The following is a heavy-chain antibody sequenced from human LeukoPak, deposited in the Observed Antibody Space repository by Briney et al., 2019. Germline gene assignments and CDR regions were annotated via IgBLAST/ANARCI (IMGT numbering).Heavy chain of an antibody. CDR3: ARLSPWFGESSLFSPGMDV. CDR1: GYSFTSYW. CDR2: IYPGDSDT. V-gene: IGHV5-51*01. J-gene: IGHJ6*02. D-gene: IGHD3-10*01. Sequence: GESLKISCKVSGYSFTSYWIGWVRQMPGKGLEWMGSIYPGDSDTRYSPSFQGQVTISADKSISTVYLQWSSLKASDTAMYYCARLSPWFGESSLFSPGMDVWGQGTTVTVSS.